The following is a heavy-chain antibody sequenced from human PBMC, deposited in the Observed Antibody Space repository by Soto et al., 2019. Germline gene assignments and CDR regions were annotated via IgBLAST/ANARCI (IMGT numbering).Heavy chain of an antibody. CDR1: GDTFNFYT. V-gene: IGHV1-69*02. CDR3: ATSFGSGSRAFDY. Sequence: QVQLVQSGAEVKKPGSSVKVSCKASGDTFNFYTINWVRQAPGLGLEWMGRFNPILSFSNSALKFQGRVTLTADKSTSTASMVLSRLRSEDTAIYYCATSFGSGSRAFDYWGQGALVTVSS. D-gene: IGHD3-10*01. J-gene: IGHJ4*02. CDR2: FNPILSFS.